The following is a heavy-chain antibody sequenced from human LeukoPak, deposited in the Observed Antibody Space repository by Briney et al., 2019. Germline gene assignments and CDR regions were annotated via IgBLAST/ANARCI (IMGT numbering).Heavy chain of an antibody. V-gene: IGHV4-34*01. D-gene: IGHD2-8*01. CDR2: INHSGST. Sequence: LETLSLTCSVYGGSFSGFYWNWIRQPPGKGLEWIGEINHSGSTHYSPSLKSRLSISVDPSKNQFSLKLSSVTAADTAVYYCARGGGYCTNNVCPPWFNPWGQGALVTVSS. CDR1: GGSFSGFY. CDR3: ARGGGYCTNNVCPPWFNP. J-gene: IGHJ5*02.